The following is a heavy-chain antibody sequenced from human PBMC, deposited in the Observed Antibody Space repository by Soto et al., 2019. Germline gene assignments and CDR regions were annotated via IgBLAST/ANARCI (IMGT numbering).Heavy chain of an antibody. CDR1: GYTFTGYY. V-gene: IGHV1-2*04. Sequence: ASVKVSRKASGYTFTGYYMHWVRQAPGQGLEWMGWINPNSGGTNYAQKFQGWVTMTRDTSISTAYMELSRLRSDDTAVYYCARASIAAAGPYYYYYGMDVWGQGTTVTVSS. J-gene: IGHJ6*02. D-gene: IGHD6-13*01. CDR3: ARASIAAAGPYYYYYGMDV. CDR2: INPNSGGT.